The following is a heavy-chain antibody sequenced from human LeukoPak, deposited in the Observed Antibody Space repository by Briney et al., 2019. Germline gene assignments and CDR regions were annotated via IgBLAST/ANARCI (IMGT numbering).Heavy chain of an antibody. D-gene: IGHD3-10*01. V-gene: IGHV3-15*01. CDR3: ATLTVRGVINI. CDR1: GFTFSNTW. CDR2: IQSKTDGGTT. J-gene: IGHJ4*02. Sequence: TGGSLRLSCAASGFTFSNTWMNWVRQAPGKGLEWVGRIQSKTDGGTTEYAAPVKGRFTISRDDSKTTLYLQMNSLKTEDTAVYYCATLTVRGVINIWGQGTLVTDSS.